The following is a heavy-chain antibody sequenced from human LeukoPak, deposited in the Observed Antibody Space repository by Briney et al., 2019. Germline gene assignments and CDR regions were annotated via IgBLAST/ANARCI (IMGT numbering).Heavy chain of an antibody. CDR2: TRNKANSYTT. J-gene: IGHJ4*02. Sequence: GGSLRLSCAASGFTFSDHYMDWVRQAPGKGLEWVGRTRNKANSYTTEYAASVKGRFTISRDDSKNSLYLQMSSLKTEDTAVYYCARVLGYSGYDLAYWGQGTLVTVSS. D-gene: IGHD5-12*01. CDR3: ARVLGYSGYDLAY. V-gene: IGHV3-72*01. CDR1: GFTFSDHY.